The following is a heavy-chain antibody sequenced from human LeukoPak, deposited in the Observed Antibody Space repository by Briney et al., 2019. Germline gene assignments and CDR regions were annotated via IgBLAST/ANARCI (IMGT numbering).Heavy chain of an antibody. J-gene: IGHJ4*02. CDR1: GFTFSSYG. Sequence: GGSLRLSCAASGFTFSSYGMSWVRQAPGKGLEWVSAISGSGGSTYYADSVKGRFTISRDNSKNTLYLQMNSLRAEDTAVYYCANGGYSGYDLDYWGQGTLVTVSS. CDR2: ISGSGGST. D-gene: IGHD5-12*01. CDR3: ANGGYSGYDLDY. V-gene: IGHV3-23*01.